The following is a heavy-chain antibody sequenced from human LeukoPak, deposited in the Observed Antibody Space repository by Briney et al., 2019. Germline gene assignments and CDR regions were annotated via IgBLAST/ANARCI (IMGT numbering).Heavy chain of an antibody. J-gene: IGHJ4*02. D-gene: IGHD3-16*01. V-gene: IGHV4-59*08. Sequence: PSETVSLTCSIPGGSISSYYWSWIGQPPRKGLEWIGYIYYRGSANYNPSLKSRVTISADTSKNQFSLKLTSVTAADTAVYYCARLRAGGPFDSWGQATLVTVSS. CDR3: ARLRAGGPFDS. CDR2: IYYRGSA. CDR1: GGSISSYY.